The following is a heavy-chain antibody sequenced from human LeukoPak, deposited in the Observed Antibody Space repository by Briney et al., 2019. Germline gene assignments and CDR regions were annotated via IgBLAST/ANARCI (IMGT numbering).Heavy chain of an antibody. D-gene: IGHD6-19*01. CDR3: ARAVRQRLVEGYYYSYYHMDV. CDR1: EFTFNNYW. CDR2: IKEDGSEK. J-gene: IGHJ6*03. Sequence: PGGSLRLSCAASEFTFNNYWMSWVRQAPGKELEWVANIKEDGSEKYYVDSVKGRFTISRDNAKNSLYLQMNSLRAEDTAVYYCARAVRQRLVEGYYYSYYHMDVWGKGTTVTVSS. V-gene: IGHV3-7*01.